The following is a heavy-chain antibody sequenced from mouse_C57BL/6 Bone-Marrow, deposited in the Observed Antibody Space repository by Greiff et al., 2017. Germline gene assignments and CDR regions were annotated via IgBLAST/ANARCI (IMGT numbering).Heavy chain of an antibody. J-gene: IGHJ3*01. CDR2: IYPGDGDT. Sequence: QVQLQQSGPELVKPGASVKISCKASGYAFSSSWMNWVKQRPGKGLEWIGRIYPGDGDTNYNGKFKGKATLTADKSSSTAYMQLSSLTSEDSAVYFCARNYDFAYWGQGTLVTVSA. CDR3: ARNYDFAY. V-gene: IGHV1-82*01. D-gene: IGHD1-1*01. CDR1: GYAFSSSW.